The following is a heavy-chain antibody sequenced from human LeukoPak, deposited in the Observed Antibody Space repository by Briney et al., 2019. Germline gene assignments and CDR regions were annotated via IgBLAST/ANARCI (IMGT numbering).Heavy chain of an antibody. D-gene: IGHD5-24*01. V-gene: IGHV4-39*07. Sequence: PSETLSLTCTVSGDSISSRSYYWSWIRQPPGKGLEWIGEINHSGSTNYNPSLKSRVTISVDTSKNQFSLKLSSVTAADTAVYYCARDLHRQKANDYWGQGTLVTVSS. CDR1: GDSISSRSYY. CDR2: INHSGST. CDR3: ARDLHRQKANDY. J-gene: IGHJ4*02.